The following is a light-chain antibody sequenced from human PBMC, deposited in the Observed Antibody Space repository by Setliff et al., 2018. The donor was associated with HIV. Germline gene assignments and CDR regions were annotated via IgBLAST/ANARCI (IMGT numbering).Light chain of an antibody. V-gene: IGLV1-44*01. CDR3: AAWDDGLTACYV. Sequence: QSVLAQPPSASATPGQRVTISCSGSSSNIGSNTVNWYQQVPGTAPKLLIYSNNQRPSGVPDRFSGSKSGSSASLAISVLQSEDEADYYCAAWDDGLTACYVFGTGTKVTVL. CDR2: SNN. CDR1: SSNIGSNT. J-gene: IGLJ1*01.